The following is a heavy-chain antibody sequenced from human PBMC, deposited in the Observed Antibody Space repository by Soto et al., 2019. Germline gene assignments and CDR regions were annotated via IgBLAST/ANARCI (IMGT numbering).Heavy chain of an antibody. J-gene: IGHJ4*02. Sequence: EVQVEESGGGLVKPGESLRLSCAGSGFTFNIAWLSWVRQAPGKGLEWIGRIKSKGSGGTADYATPVKGRFTISRDDSMNKLYLQMNSLKTEDTAVYYCVATHNGSPARPYLDVWGQGTLVTVSS. V-gene: IGHV3-15*01. CDR1: GFTFNIAW. D-gene: IGHD1-26*01. CDR2: IKSKGSGGTA. CDR3: VATHNGSPARPYLDV.